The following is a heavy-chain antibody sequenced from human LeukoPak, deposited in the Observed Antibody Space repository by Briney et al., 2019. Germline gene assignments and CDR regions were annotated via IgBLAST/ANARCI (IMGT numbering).Heavy chain of an antibody. D-gene: IGHD6-13*01. Sequence: GGSLRLSCAASGFTFSSYAMTWVRQAPGKGLEWVSLISGSGGSTYYADSVKGRFTISRDNSKHTLYLQMNGLRVEDTAVYYCARDRHSTSWLVEYWGQGTLVTVSS. CDR3: ARDRHSTSWLVEY. J-gene: IGHJ4*02. V-gene: IGHV3-23*01. CDR1: GFTFSSYA. CDR2: ISGSGGST.